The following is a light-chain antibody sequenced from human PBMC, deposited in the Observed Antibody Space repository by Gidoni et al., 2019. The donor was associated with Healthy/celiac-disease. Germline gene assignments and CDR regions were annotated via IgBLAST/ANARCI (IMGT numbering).Light chain of an antibody. V-gene: IGLV3-1*01. Sequence: SYELTQRPAVSVSPGQTASITCSGDKLGDKYACWYQQKPGQSPVLVIYQDSKRPSGIPERFSGSNSGITATLTISGTQAMDEADYYCQAWDSSIYVFGSGTKVTVL. J-gene: IGLJ1*01. CDR3: QAWDSSIYV. CDR2: QDS. CDR1: KLGDKY.